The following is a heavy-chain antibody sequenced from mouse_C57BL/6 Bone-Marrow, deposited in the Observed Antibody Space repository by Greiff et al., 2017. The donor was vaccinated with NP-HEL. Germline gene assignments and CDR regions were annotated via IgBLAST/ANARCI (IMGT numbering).Heavy chain of an antibody. D-gene: IGHD1-1*01. CDR1: GYTFTGYW. CDR3: ARDLITTVVAVDAMDY. Sequence: QVQLQQSGAELMKPGASVKLSCKATGYTFTGYWIEWVKQRPGHGLEWIGEILPGSGSTNYNEKFKGKATFTADTSSNTAYMQLSRLTTEDSAIYYCARDLITTVVAVDAMDYWGQGTSVTVSS. CDR2: ILPGSGST. J-gene: IGHJ4*01. V-gene: IGHV1-9*01.